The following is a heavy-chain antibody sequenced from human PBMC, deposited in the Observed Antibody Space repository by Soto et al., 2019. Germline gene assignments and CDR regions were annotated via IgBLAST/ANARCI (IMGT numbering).Heavy chain of an antibody. CDR3: ARHLIATTVTELFDY. CDR1: GGSMTSGDFY. CDR2: MNHFGGT. J-gene: IGHJ4*02. Sequence: SETLSLTCSVSGGSMTSGDFYWAWIRQPPGKGLEWLASMNHFGGTHYNPSLRGRLTISVDASKSRFSLQLTSVTAADTAVYYCARHLIATTVTELFDYWGQGTLVTVSS. D-gene: IGHD4-4*01. V-gene: IGHV4-39*01.